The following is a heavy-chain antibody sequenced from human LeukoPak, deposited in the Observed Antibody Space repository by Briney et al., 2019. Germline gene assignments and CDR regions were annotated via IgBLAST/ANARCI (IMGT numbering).Heavy chain of an antibody. J-gene: IGHJ4*02. V-gene: IGHV4-39*01. Sequence: SETLSLTCTVSGGSIRGSSYSWGWIRQPPGKGLEWIGHIYASGSTNYSPSLKSRVTISVDTSKNQFSLKLNSVTAADTAVYFCALNFDYWGQGTLVTVSS. CDR3: ALNFDY. CDR2: IYASGST. CDR1: GGSIRGSSYS.